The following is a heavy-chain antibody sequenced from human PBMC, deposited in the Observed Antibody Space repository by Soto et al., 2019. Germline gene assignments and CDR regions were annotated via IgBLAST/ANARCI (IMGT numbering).Heavy chain of an antibody. CDR2: ISYDGSNK. CDR3: ARDQQQLEYYIYYYYGMDV. V-gene: IGHV3-30-3*01. J-gene: IGHJ6*02. CDR1: GFTFSSYA. D-gene: IGHD6-13*01. Sequence: GGSLRLSCAASGFTFSSYAMHWVRQAPGKGLEWVAVISYDGSNKYYADSVKGRFTISRDNSKNTLYLQMNSLRAEDTAVYYCARDQQQLEYYIYYYYGMDVWGQGTTVTVSS.